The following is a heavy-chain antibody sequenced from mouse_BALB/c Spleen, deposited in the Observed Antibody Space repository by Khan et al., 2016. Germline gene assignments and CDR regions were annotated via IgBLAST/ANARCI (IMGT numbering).Heavy chain of an antibody. CDR3: ARWGSSGTGND. J-gene: IGHJ2*01. D-gene: IGHD3-1*01. CDR1: GYTFTNYG. CDR2: INTYTGEP. Sequence: QIQLVQSGPELKKPGETVKISCKASGYTFTNYGMNWVKQAPGKGLKWMGWINTYTGEPTYADDFKGRFAFSLETSASTAYLQINNLKNEDTATYFCARWGSSGTGNDWGQGTTLTVSS. V-gene: IGHV9-3-1*01.